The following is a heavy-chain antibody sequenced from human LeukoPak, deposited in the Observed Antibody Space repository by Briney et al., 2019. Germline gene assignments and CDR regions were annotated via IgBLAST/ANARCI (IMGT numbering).Heavy chain of an antibody. Sequence: ASVKVSCKASGYTFTSYGISWVRQAPGQGLEWMGWISAYNGNTNYAQKLQGRVTMTADTSTSTAYMELSSLRSEDTAVYYCARDDYYDSSGYEDAFDIWGQGTMVTVSS. CDR1: GYTFTSYG. V-gene: IGHV1-18*01. J-gene: IGHJ3*02. D-gene: IGHD3-22*01. CDR2: ISAYNGNT. CDR3: ARDDYYDSSGYEDAFDI.